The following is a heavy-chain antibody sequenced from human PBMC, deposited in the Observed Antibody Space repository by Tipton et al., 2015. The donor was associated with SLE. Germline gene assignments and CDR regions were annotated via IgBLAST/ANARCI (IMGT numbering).Heavy chain of an antibody. Sequence: TLSLTCTVSGGSIRSGGYYWSWIRQHPGQGLEWIGYVNYRGDTHYNPSLKSRVTISVDTSKIHFSLNLSFVTAADTAVYYCARQRSIGGKDYGMDVWGQGTTVTVSS. CDR3: ARQRSIGGKDYGMDV. CDR2: VNYRGDT. V-gene: IGHV4-30-4*01. J-gene: IGHJ6*02. CDR1: GGSIRSGGYY. D-gene: IGHD3-16*01.